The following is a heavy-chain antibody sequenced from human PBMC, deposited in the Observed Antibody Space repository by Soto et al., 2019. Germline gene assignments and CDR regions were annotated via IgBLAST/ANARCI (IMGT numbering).Heavy chain of an antibody. CDR2: ISSSGSTI. Sequence: SGGSLRLSCAASGFTFSSYEMNWVRQAPGKGLEWVSYISSSGSTIYYADSVKGRFTISRDNAKNSLYLQMNSLRAEDTAVYYCARAHSSGWYCYLYFDLWGRGTLVTVS. CDR1: GFTFSSYE. CDR3: ARAHSSGWYCYLYFDL. V-gene: IGHV3-48*03. D-gene: IGHD6-19*01. J-gene: IGHJ2*01.